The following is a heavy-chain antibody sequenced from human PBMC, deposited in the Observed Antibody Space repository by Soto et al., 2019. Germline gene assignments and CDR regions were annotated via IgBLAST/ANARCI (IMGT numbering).Heavy chain of an antibody. CDR1: GFTFSSYG. V-gene: IGHV3-30*03. Sequence: QVQLVESGGGVVQPGRSLRLSCAASGFTFSSYGMHWVRQAPGKGLEWVAVISHDGSNKYYADSVKGRFTISRDNSKISLYRQMNRLSAEETAVYYRAIDATYDGSGSKGWSYGMDVWGQGTTVTVSS. J-gene: IGHJ6*02. CDR3: AIDATYDGSGSKGWSYGMDV. D-gene: IGHD3-10*01. CDR2: ISHDGSNK.